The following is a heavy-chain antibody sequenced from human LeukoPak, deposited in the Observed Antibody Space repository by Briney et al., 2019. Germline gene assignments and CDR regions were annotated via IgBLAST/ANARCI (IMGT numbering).Heavy chain of an antibody. CDR1: GYSISSGYY. Sequence: SETLSLTCTVSGYSISSGYYWGWIRQPPGKGLEWIGSIYHSGSTYYNPSLKSRVTISVDTSKNQFSLKLSSVTAADTAVYYCARARDRGNWFDPWGQGTLVTVSS. CDR2: IYHSGST. CDR3: ARARDRGNWFDP. J-gene: IGHJ5*02. D-gene: IGHD3-10*01. V-gene: IGHV4-38-2*02.